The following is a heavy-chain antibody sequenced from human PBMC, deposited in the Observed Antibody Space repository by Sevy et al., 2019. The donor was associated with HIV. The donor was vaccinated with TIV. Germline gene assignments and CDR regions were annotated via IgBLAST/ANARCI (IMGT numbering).Heavy chain of an antibody. D-gene: IGHD6-13*01. CDR2: VSWKSGSI. J-gene: IGHJ5*02. V-gene: IGHV3-9*01. CDR3: AKAVYGGIAAACTKEFDP. Sequence: GGSLRLSCAASGFTFDDYAMHWVRQAPGKGLEWVSGVSWKSGSIGYADSVKGRFTISRDNAKNSLYLQMNSLSADDTALYPSAKAVYGGIAAACTKEFDPWGQGTLVTVSS. CDR1: GFTFDDYA.